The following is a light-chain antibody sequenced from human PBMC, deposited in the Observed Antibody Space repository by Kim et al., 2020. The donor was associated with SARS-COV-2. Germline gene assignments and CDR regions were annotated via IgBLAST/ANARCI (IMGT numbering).Light chain of an antibody. J-gene: IGKJ4*01. CDR2: AAS. CDR1: QGISNH. V-gene: IGKV1-27*01. CDR3: QKYNSAPLS. Sequence: DIQMTQSPSSLSASVGDRVTITCRASQGISNHLAWYQQKPGKVPKLLISAASTLQSGVPSRFSGSGSGTDFTLTINSLQPEDVATYYCQKYNSAPLSFGGGTKVDIK.